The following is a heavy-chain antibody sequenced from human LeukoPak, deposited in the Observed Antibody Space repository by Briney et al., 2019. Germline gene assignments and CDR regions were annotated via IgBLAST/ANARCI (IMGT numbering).Heavy chain of an antibody. D-gene: IGHD2-15*01. CDR1: TFTFSNAW. Sequence: GGSLRLSCAASTFTFSNAWMSWVRQAPGKGLEWVGRIKSKSDGGTTDYAAPVKGRFTISRDDSKNTLYLQMNSLKTEDTAVYYCTTAPRGYCSGGSCSYAFDIWGHGTMVTVSS. CDR2: IKSKSDGGTT. V-gene: IGHV3-15*01. J-gene: IGHJ3*02. CDR3: TTAPRGYCSGGSCSYAFDI.